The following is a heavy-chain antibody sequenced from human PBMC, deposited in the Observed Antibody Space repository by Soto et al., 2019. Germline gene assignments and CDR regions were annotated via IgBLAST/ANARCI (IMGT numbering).Heavy chain of an antibody. CDR1: GFTFSSYA. V-gene: IGHV3-23*01. CDR2: ISGSGGST. Sequence: PGGSLRLSCAASGFTFSSYAMSWVRQAPGKGLEWVSAISGSGGSTYYADSVKGRFTISRDDSRNTLYLQMNSLRADDSAVYYCAKRYCTSTTCLSLDFYYYMVVWGKGTTVNVAS. CDR3: AKRYCTSTTCLSLDFYYYMVV. J-gene: IGHJ6*03. D-gene: IGHD2-2*01.